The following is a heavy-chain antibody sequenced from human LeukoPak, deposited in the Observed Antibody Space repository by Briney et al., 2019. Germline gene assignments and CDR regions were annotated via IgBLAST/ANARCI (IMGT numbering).Heavy chain of an antibody. CDR2: INHRRST. CDR1: GGSISDYY. V-gene: IGHV4-34*01. D-gene: IGHD3-3*02. CDR3: ARGQFWSGYSI. J-gene: IGHJ4*02. Sequence: SETLSLTCSVSGGSISDYYWSWIRQPPGKGLEWIGEINHRRSTNYNPSLKSRVTMSVDTSKNQFSLNLSSVTAADTAVYYCARGQFWSGYSIWGQGTLVTVSS.